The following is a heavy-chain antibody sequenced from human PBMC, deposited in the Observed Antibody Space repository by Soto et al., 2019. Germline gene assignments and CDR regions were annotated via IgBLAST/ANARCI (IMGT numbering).Heavy chain of an antibody. V-gene: IGHV1-69*01. CDR3: ARGGADYWSCYSGDHYYGMDV. J-gene: IGHJ6*02. D-gene: IGHD3-3*01. CDR1: GGTFGTFA. CDR2: IIPILGTP. Sequence: QVQLVQSGAEVKKPGSSVKVSCKASGGTFGTFAISWVRQAPGQGLEWMGGIIPILGTPDDAQRFQGRVTITADESTSTAYRELSSLRSEDTAVYYCARGGADYWSCYSGDHYYGMDVWGQGTTVTVSS.